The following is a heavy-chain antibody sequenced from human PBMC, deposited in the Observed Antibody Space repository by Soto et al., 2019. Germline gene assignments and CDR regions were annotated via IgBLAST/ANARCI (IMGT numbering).Heavy chain of an antibody. CDR3: ARDAALKHCGTSSYYPHLGP. CDR2: FYYTAGT. V-gene: IGHV4-30-4*01. CDR1: RDDINTDDY. J-gene: IGHJ5*02. D-gene: IGHD3-22*01. Sequence: SETLSLTCTVSRDDINTDDYWSWIRQPPGKRLEWIGHFYYTAGTFENPPLKSRLTMSIDTSKNQFSLMFRSVYAPDTVVYYCARDAALKHCGTSSYYPHLGPWGRGTQVAVAS.